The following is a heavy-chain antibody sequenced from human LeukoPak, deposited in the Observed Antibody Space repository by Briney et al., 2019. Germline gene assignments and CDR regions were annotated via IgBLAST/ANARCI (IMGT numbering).Heavy chain of an antibody. CDR2: ISAYNGNT. CDR3: ARDSPITFLTVGYYYYYGMDV. V-gene: IGHV1-18*01. D-gene: IGHD3-9*01. CDR1: GYTFTSYD. J-gene: IGHJ6*02. Sequence: GASVKVSCKASGYTFTSYDINWVRQATGQGLEWMGWISAYNGNTNYAQKLQGRVTMTTDTSTSTAYMELRSLRSDDTAVYYCARDSPITFLTVGYYYYYGMDVWGQGTAVTVSS.